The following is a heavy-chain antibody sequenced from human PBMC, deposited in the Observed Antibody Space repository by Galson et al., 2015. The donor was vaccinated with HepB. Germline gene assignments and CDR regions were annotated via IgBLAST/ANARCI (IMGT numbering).Heavy chain of an antibody. Sequence: SLRLSCAASGFTFSSYAMSWVRQAPGKGLEWVSAISGSGGSTYYADSVKGRFTISRDNSKNTLYLQMNSLRAEDTAVYYCAKGVIPKIYCSGGSCYSGPRGDYYYYGMDVWAQGTTVTVSS. CDR2: ISGSGGST. D-gene: IGHD2-15*01. V-gene: IGHV3-23*01. CDR3: AKGVIPKIYCSGGSCYSGPRGDYYYYGMDV. J-gene: IGHJ6*02. CDR1: GFTFSSYA.